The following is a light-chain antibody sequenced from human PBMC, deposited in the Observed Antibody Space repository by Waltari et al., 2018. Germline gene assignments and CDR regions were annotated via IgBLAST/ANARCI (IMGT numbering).Light chain of an antibody. CDR2: TAS. CDR3: QQSFSPLT. V-gene: IGKV1-39*01. CDR1: QSISTY. Sequence: DIQMTQSPSSLSASVGDRVTITCRASQSISTYLNWYQQKPRGAPKLLISTASTLQSGVPPRFSGSGSGTDFTLTISGFQPDDFATYFCQQSFSPLTFGGGTNVDIK. J-gene: IGKJ4*01.